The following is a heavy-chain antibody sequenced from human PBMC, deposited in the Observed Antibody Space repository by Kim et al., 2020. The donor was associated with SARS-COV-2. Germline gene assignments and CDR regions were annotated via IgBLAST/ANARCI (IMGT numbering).Heavy chain of an antibody. CDR3: TSINYYDSSGSYILNY. Sequence: GGSLRLSCTASGFTFGDYAMSWVRQAPGKGLEWVGFIRSKAYGGTTEYAASVKGRFTISRDDSKSIAYLQMNSLKTEDTAVYYCTSINYYDSSGSYILNYWGQGTLVTVSS. V-gene: IGHV3-49*04. CDR2: IRSKAYGGTT. J-gene: IGHJ4*02. CDR1: GFTFGDYA. D-gene: IGHD3-22*01.